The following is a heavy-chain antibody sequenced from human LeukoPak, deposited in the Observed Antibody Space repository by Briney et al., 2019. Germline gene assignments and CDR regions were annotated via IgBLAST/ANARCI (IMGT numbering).Heavy chain of an antibody. CDR1: GNTFTAYY. J-gene: IGHJ4*02. V-gene: IGHV1-2*02. D-gene: IGHD6-19*01. Sequence: GASVKVSCKASGNTFTAYYMHWVRQAPGQGLEWMGWINPNSGGTKYAQKFQGRVTMTRDTFITTAYMELSRLRSDDTAVYYCARGPGIAVADFYFDYWGQGTLVTVSS. CDR2: INPNSGGT. CDR3: ARGPGIAVADFYFDY.